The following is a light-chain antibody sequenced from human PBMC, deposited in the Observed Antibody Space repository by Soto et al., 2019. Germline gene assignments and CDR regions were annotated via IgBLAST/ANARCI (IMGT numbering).Light chain of an antibody. Sequence: EVVLTQSPGTLSLSPGERASLSCRASQSVASSYLAWYQQKPGQAARLLIYGASSRVIGIPDRFSGRGSGTDFTLTISRLEPEDLAVYYCQQYGTSPVFGGGTKVEIK. J-gene: IGKJ4*01. V-gene: IGKV3-20*01. CDR3: QQYGTSPV. CDR2: GAS. CDR1: QSVASSY.